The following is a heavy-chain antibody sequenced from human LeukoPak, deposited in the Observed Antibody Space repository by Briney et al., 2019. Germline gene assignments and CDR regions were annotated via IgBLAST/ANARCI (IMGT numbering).Heavy chain of an antibody. V-gene: IGHV4-39*07. Sequence: SETLSLTCTVSGGSISSSSYYWGWIRQPPGKGLEWIGGIYYSGSTYYNPSLKSRVTISVDKSKNQFSLKLSSVTAADTAVYYCARLVGATSSDYWGQGTLVTVSS. CDR3: ARLVGATSSDY. CDR1: GGSISSSSYY. D-gene: IGHD1-26*01. CDR2: IYYSGST. J-gene: IGHJ4*02.